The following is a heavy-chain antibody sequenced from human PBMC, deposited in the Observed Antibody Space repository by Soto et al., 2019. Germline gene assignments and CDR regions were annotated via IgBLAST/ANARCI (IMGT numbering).Heavy chain of an antibody. V-gene: IGHV3-21*01. D-gene: IGHD5-18*01. J-gene: IGHJ6*02. Sequence: GGSLRLSCAASGFSFSTYNMNWVRQAPGKGLEWVSSIDASSTHIYYADSVKGRFTISRDNSKNTLYLQTNSLRAEDTAVYYCAKVADTAMVSYYYYYGMDVWGQGTTVTVSS. CDR2: IDASSTHI. CDR1: GFSFSTYN. CDR3: AKVADTAMVSYYYYYGMDV.